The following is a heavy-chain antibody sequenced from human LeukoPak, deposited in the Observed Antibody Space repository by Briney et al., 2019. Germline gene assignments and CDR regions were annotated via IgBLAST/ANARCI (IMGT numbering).Heavy chain of an antibody. J-gene: IGHJ4*02. D-gene: IGHD4-11*01. CDR3: AGLGKLQYLDY. CDR1: GGSISSSSYH. V-gene: IGHV4-39*01. CDR2: IYYSGST. Sequence: SETLSLTCTVSGGSISSSSYHWGWIRQPPGKGLEWIGSIYYSGSTYYNPSLKSRVTISVDTSKNQFSLKLSSVTAADTAVYYCAGLGKLQYLDYWGQGTLVTVSS.